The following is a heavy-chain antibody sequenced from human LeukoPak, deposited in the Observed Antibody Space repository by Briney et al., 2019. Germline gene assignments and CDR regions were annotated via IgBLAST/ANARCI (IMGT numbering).Heavy chain of an antibody. D-gene: IGHD6-13*01. CDR2: ISTSGSTK. J-gene: IGHJ6*03. CDR1: GFTFSSFE. Sequence: GRSLRLSCAASGFTFSSFEMNWVRQAPRKGLEWLSHISTSGSTKYYANSVKGRFTISRDNAENSVYLQMSSLTAEDTGLYYCARDATTAVGWVYMDVWGKGTTVTISS. V-gene: IGHV3-48*03. CDR3: ARDATTAVGWVYMDV.